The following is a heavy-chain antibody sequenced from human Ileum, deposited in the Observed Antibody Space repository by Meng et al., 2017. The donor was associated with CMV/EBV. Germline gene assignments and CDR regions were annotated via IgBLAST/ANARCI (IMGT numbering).Heavy chain of an antibody. CDR3: TANYFDY. CDR2: IKPNTAGGTA. Sequence: GESLKISCAASGFTFSSYWMSWVRQAPGKGLEWIGRIKPNTAGGTADYVAPVKGRFTISRDDSKNTLYLQMNSLKSEDTAVYYCTANYFDYWGQGTLVTVSS. V-gene: IGHV3-15*01. J-gene: IGHJ4*02. CDR1: GFTFSSYW.